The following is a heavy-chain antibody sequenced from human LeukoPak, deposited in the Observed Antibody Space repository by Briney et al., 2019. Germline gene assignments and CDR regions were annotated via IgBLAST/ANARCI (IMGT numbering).Heavy chain of an antibody. Sequence: SETLSLTCTVSGGSISSYYWSWIRQPPGKGLEWIGYIYYSGSTNYNPSLKSRVTIPVDTSKNQFSLKLTSVTAADTAVYYCARDLDFWSGYYTGSGAFDIWGQGTTVTVSS. J-gene: IGHJ3*02. CDR3: ARDLDFWSGYYTGSGAFDI. CDR1: GGSISSYY. V-gene: IGHV4-59*12. CDR2: IYYSGST. D-gene: IGHD3-3*01.